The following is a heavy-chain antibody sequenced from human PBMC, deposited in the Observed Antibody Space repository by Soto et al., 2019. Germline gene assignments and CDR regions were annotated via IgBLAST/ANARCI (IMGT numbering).Heavy chain of an antibody. CDR1: GYTFTSYA. D-gene: IGHD2-2*01. CDR2: INAGNGNT. CDR3: ARGAPSDVVVPAAMPGWGYYYYYYMDV. Sequence: ASVKVSCKASGYTFTSYAMHWVRQAPGQRLEWMGWINAGNGNTKYSQKFQGRVTITRDTSASTAYMELSSLRSEDTAVYYCARGAPSDVVVPAAMPGWGYYYYYYMDVWGKGTTVTVSS. J-gene: IGHJ6*03. V-gene: IGHV1-3*01.